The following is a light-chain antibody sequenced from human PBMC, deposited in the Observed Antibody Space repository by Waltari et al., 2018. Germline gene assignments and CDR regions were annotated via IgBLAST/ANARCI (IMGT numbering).Light chain of an antibody. V-gene: IGLV2-11*01. CDR3: CSYAGIFTLYV. J-gene: IGLJ1*01. CDR1: SSDGGGSNY. Sequence: QSALTQPRSVSGSPGQSVTISCTGTSSDGGGSNYVSWYQQHPDKAPRLMIYDVTKRPSGFPDRFSGSKSGNTASLTISGLQAEDEADYYCCSYAGIFTLYVFGAGTKVTVL. CDR2: DVT.